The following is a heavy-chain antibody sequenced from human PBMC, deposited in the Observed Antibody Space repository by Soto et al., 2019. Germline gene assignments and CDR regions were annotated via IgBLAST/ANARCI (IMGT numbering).Heavy chain of an antibody. J-gene: IGHJ6*02. Sequence: QVQLVESGGGVVQPGRSLRLSCAASGFTFSSYTMHWVRQAPGKGLEWVAVISYDESNKYYADSVKGRFTISRDNSMNTLYLQMTSLRAEDTAVYYCARETYYDFWSGPYYGMDVWGQGTTVTVSS. CDR2: ISYDESNK. V-gene: IGHV3-30-3*01. D-gene: IGHD3-3*01. CDR3: ARETYYDFWSGPYYGMDV. CDR1: GFTFSSYT.